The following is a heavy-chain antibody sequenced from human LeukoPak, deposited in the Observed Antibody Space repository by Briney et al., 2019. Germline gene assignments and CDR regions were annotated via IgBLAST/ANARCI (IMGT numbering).Heavy chain of an antibody. J-gene: IGHJ3*02. V-gene: IGHV3-23*01. D-gene: IGHD5-24*01. CDR1: GFMFNTYT. CDR3: AKLAPRGYNAVDAFDI. Sequence: SGGSLRLSCEASGFMFNTYTISWVRQAPGKGLEWLSGISGSGGNTYYADSVKGRFTISRDNSKNTLYLQVNSLRVADTAVYYCAKLAPRGYNAVDAFDIWGQGTMVTVSS. CDR2: ISGSGGNT.